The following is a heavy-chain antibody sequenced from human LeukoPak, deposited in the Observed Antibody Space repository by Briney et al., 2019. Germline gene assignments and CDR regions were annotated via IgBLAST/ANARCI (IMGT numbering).Heavy chain of an antibody. CDR2: IYSGGST. CDR1: GFTVSSNY. V-gene: IGHV3-53*01. D-gene: IGHD6-13*01. J-gene: IGHJ6*02. Sequence: PGGSLRLSCAASGFTVSSNYMSWVRQAPGKGLGWVSVIYSGGSTYYADSVKGRFTISRDNSKNTLYLQMNSLRAEDTAVYYCARESSSWYRGYGMDVWGQGTTVTVSS. CDR3: ARESSSWYRGYGMDV.